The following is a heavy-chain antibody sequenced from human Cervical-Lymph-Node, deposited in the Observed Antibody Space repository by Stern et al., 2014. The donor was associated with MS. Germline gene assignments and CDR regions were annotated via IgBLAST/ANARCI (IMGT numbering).Heavy chain of an antibody. CDR3: ARGDSEAPIYYFDY. D-gene: IGHD2-21*01. Sequence: VQLVESGAEGKKPGSSGKVSCKTSGGTFTNYAISWVRQAHGQGLEWMGGITSLFDATNYALKFRGSATITADESTRTAYMELSSLRSDDTAMYYCARGDSEAPIYYFDYWGQGTLVTVSS. J-gene: IGHJ4*02. V-gene: IGHV1-69*01. CDR1: GGTFTNYA. CDR2: ITSLFDAT.